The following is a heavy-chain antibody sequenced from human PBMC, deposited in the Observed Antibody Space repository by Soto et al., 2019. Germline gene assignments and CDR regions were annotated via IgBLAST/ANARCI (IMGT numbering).Heavy chain of an antibody. CDR3: ARLPLSRGVRSYFDC. D-gene: IGHD3-10*01. V-gene: IGHV4-39*01. Sequence: QLQLQESGPGLVKPSETLSLTCTVSGGSISTSSYYWGWIRQPPGKGLEWIGSIYYSGSTYYNPSLKSRVTISVVTSKNQFSLKLSSVTAADTTVYYCARLPLSRGVRSYFDCWGQGTLVTVSS. CDR1: GGSISTSSYY. CDR2: IYYSGST. J-gene: IGHJ4*02.